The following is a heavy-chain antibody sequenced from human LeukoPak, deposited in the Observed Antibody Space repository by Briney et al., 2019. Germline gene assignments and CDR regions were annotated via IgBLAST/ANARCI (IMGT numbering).Heavy chain of an antibody. CDR2: IYSGGST. J-gene: IGHJ4*02. D-gene: IGHD6-19*01. Sequence: GGSLRLSCAASGFTVSDNYMSWVRQAPGKGLEWVSVIYSGGSTNYADSVKGRFTISRDNSKNTLYLQMNSLRAEDTAVYYCARGVRIAVAGYIDYWGQGTLVTVSS. CDR1: GFTVSDNY. CDR3: ARGVRIAVAGYIDY. V-gene: IGHV3-66*02.